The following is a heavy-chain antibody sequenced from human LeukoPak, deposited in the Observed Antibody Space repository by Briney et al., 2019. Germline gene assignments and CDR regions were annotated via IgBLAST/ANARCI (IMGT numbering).Heavy chain of an antibody. V-gene: IGHV1-8*01. CDR1: GYTFTSYD. J-gene: IGHJ5*02. CDR3: ARSGGLRYFDWLSPTTNWFDP. Sequence: ASVKVSCKASGYTFTSYDINWVRQATGQGLEWMGWMNPNSGNTGYAQKFKGRVTMTRNTSISTAYMELSSLRSEDTAVYYCARSGGLRYFDWLSPTTNWFDPWGQGTLVTVSS. CDR2: MNPNSGNT. D-gene: IGHD3-9*01.